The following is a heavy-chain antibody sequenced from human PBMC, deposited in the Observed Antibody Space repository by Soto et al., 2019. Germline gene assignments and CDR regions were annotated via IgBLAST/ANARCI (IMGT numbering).Heavy chain of an antibody. D-gene: IGHD2-15*01. CDR2: INAGNGNT. Sequence: QVQLVQSGAEVKKPGASVKVSCKASGYTFTSYAMHWVRQAPGQRLEWMGWINAGNGNTKYSQKFQGRVTITRDTSASTAYMELSSLRSEDTAVYYCARSRRFCSVGSCYQGAGYWGQGTLVTVSS. CDR1: GYTFTSYA. J-gene: IGHJ4*02. V-gene: IGHV1-3*01. CDR3: ARSRRFCSVGSCYQGAGY.